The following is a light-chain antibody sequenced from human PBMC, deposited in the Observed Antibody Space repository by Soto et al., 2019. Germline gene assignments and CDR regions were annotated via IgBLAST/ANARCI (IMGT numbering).Light chain of an antibody. CDR3: QQYGSSFIT. V-gene: IGKV3-20*01. J-gene: IGKJ5*01. Sequence: EIVLTQSPGTLSLSPGERATLSCRASQSVDSNYLAWYRQKPGQAPRLLIYAASSRATGIPDRFSGSGSGTDFTLTISRLEPEDFAVYYCQQYGSSFITFGQGTRLEMK. CDR1: QSVDSNY. CDR2: AAS.